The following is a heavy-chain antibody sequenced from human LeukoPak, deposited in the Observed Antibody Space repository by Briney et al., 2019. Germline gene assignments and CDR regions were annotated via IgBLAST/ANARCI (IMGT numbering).Heavy chain of an antibody. Sequence: ASVKVSCKASGYTFTSYDINWVRQATGQGLEWMGWMNPNSGNTGYAQKFQGRVTMTRNTSISTAYMELSSLRSEDTAVYYCARFNIVVVPAAHENYYYYYYIDVWGKGTTVTVSS. CDR3: ARFNIVVVPAAHENYYYYYYIDV. J-gene: IGHJ6*03. V-gene: IGHV1-8*01. D-gene: IGHD2-2*01. CDR1: GYTFTSYD. CDR2: MNPNSGNT.